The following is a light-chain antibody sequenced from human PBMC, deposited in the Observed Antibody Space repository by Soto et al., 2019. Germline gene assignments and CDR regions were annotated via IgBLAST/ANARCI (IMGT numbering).Light chain of an antibody. CDR1: QSISSY. V-gene: IGKV1-39*01. CDR3: QQYDSYSWT. Sequence: DIQMTQSPSSLSSSVGDIFTITCRASQSISSYLNWYQQKPGKAPKLLIYAASSLQSGVPSRFSGSGSGTEFTLTISSLQPDDFATYYCQQYDSYSWTFDQGTKVDIK. CDR2: AAS. J-gene: IGKJ1*01.